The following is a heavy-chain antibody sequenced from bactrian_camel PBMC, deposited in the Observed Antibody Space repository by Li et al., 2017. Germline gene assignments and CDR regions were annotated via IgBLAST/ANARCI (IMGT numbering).Heavy chain of an antibody. CDR1: GHTYSTYC. CDR3: AASGDVWGQCKLILSIYRF. V-gene: IGHV3S9*01. CDR2: IDSDGST. J-gene: IGHJ4*01. D-gene: IGHD5*01. Sequence: HVQLVESGGGSVQAGGSLRLSCAVSGHTYSTYCMAWLRQVPGKEREGIATIDSDGSTTHVDFVKGRFTITRDNAENTVYLQMDALEPEDTAMYYCAASGDVWGQCKLILSIYRFWGQGTQVTV.